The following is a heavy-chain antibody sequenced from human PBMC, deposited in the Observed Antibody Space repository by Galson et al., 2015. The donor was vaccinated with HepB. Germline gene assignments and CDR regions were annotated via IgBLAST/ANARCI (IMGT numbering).Heavy chain of an antibody. D-gene: IGHD6-19*01. J-gene: IGHJ4*02. CDR3: ARGYNSAWYNADY. CDR1: GYTFTAYY. V-gene: IGHV1-2*04. Sequence: SVKFSCKASGYTFTAYYIHWVRQAPGQGLEWVGWINPNSGGVNYAQKFQGWVTMARDTSVSTVYMEVTRLKSDDTAVYYCARGYNSAWYNADYWGLGTLVTVSS. CDR2: INPNSGGV.